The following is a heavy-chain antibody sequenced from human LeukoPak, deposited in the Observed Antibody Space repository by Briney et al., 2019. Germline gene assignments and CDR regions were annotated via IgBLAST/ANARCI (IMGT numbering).Heavy chain of an antibody. V-gene: IGHV1-2*02. Sequence: ASVKVSCKASGYTFTGYYMHWVRQAPGQGLEWMGWIHPNSGGTNYAQKFQGRVTMTRDTSISTAYMELSRLRSDDTAVYYCARDSLWFGELLPHFDYWGQGTLVTVSS. D-gene: IGHD3-10*01. CDR3: ARDSLWFGELLPHFDY. CDR2: IHPNSGGT. J-gene: IGHJ4*02. CDR1: GYTFTGYY.